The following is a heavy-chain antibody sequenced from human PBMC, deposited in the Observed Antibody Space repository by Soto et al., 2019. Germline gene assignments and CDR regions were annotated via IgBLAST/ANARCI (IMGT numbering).Heavy chain of an antibody. D-gene: IGHD4-4*01. Sequence: QVQLQESGPGLVRPSGTLSLTCAVSGDSITSSNWWNWVRQPPGTGLEWIGEIYHSGSTNYNPSLKSRVTISVDKSKNQFSLRLSSVTAADTAVYYCASLGTTVSSFDYWGQGTLVTVPS. V-gene: IGHV4-4*02. CDR3: ASLGTTVSSFDY. CDR2: IYHSGST. CDR1: GDSITSSNW. J-gene: IGHJ4*02.